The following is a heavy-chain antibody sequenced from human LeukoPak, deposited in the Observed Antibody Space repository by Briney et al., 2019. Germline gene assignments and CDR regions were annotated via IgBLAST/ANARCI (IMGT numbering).Heavy chain of an antibody. Sequence: PGGSLRLSCAASGFTFSSYSMNWVRQAPGKGLEWVSSISSSSSYIYYADSVKGRFTISRDNAKNSLYLQMNSLRAEDTAVYYCASGYSSSSSPSPFDYWGQGTLVTVSS. CDR2: ISSSSSYI. J-gene: IGHJ4*02. D-gene: IGHD6-13*01. CDR3: ASGYSSSSSPSPFDY. CDR1: GFTFSSYS. V-gene: IGHV3-21*01.